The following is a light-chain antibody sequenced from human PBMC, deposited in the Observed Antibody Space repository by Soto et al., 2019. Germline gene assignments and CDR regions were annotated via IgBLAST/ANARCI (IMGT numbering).Light chain of an antibody. CDR3: AAWDDSLNGLV. J-gene: IGLJ1*01. Sequence: QSVLTQPPSASGTPGQRVTISCSGSSSNIGSNTVNWYQQLPGTAPKLLIYNNNQRPSGVPDRFSGSKSGTSASLAISGLLSEDEADYYCAAWDDSLNGLVFGTGTKVTVL. V-gene: IGLV1-44*01. CDR1: SSNIGSNT. CDR2: NNN.